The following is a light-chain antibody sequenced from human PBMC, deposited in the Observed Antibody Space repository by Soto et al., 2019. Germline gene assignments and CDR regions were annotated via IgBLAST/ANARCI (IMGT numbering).Light chain of an antibody. CDR3: QSYDGSNPDVV. CDR2: EDT. CDR1: SGSIATNY. Sequence: NFMLTQPHSLSESPGKTVTISCTGSSGSIATNYVQWYQQRPGSAPTTVIYEDTQRPSGVPERFSGSIDSSSNSASLTISGLKTEDEADYYCQSYDGSNPDVVFGGGTKLTVL. V-gene: IGLV6-57*02. J-gene: IGLJ2*01.